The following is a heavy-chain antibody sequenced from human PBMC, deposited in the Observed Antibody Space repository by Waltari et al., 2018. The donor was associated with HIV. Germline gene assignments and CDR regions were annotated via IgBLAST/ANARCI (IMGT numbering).Heavy chain of an antibody. CDR1: GFRFSNYW. CDR2: IKQDGSEK. V-gene: IGHV3-7*01. CDR3: ARDFPLEGDNGDYFDT. Sequence: EVHLVESGGGLVQPGGSLRLSCAASGFRFSNYWMSWVRQAPGKGLEWVANIKQDGSEKYYVGSVKGRFTISRDNAKNSLYLQMNSLSADDTAVYYCARDFPLEGDNGDYFDTWGQGTLVTVSS. J-gene: IGHJ4*02. D-gene: IGHD1-26*01.